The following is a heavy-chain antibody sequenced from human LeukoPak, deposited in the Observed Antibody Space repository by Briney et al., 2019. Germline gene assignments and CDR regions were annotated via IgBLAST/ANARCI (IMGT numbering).Heavy chain of an antibody. CDR1: GLKNTNYD. V-gene: IGHV3-15*01. CDR3: TTCSRCGYSYGYPDDY. Sequence: GGSVELSCAASGLKNTNYDMSWVRQAPGKGLEWVGRIKSKTDGGTTDYAAPVKGRFTISRDDSKNTLYLQMNSLKTEDTAVYYCTTCSRCGYSYGYPDDYWGQGTLVTVSS. CDR2: IKSKTDGGTT. D-gene: IGHD5-18*01. J-gene: IGHJ4*02.